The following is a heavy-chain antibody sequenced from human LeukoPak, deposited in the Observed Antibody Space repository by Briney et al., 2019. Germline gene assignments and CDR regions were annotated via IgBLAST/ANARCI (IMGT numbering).Heavy chain of an antibody. J-gene: IGHJ4*02. CDR1: GGSISSSSYY. Sequence: PSETLSLTCTVSGGSISSSSYYWGWIRQPPGKGLEWIGSIYYSGNIYYNPSLKSRVTIFVDTSKNQFSLKLSSVTAADTAVYYCQSRYLEWLLDYWGQGTPVTVSS. D-gene: IGHD3-3*01. CDR3: QSRYLEWLLDY. CDR2: IYYSGNI. V-gene: IGHV4-39*01.